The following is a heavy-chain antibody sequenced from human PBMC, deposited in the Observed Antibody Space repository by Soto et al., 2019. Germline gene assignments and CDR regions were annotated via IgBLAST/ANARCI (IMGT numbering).Heavy chain of an antibody. V-gene: IGHV4-31*03. CDR2: IAFTGHT. Sequence: QVQLQESGPGLVQPGQTLSLTCTVSHGSISSSGYFWSWIRQDPGKGLEWIASIAFTGHTYYNPSFKSRVTISVDTSMNQFSRKFNSLTAADTAVYYCARRGYSSGSEYYFDSWGQGTLVRVSS. J-gene: IGHJ4*02. CDR1: HGSISSSGYF. D-gene: IGHD5-18*01. CDR3: ARRGYSSGSEYYFDS.